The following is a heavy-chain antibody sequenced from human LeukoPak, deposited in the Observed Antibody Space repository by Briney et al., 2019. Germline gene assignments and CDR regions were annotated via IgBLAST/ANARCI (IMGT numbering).Heavy chain of an antibody. CDR1: GFTFSDYY. CDR3: VKGYASLQGWPYFDH. CDR2: TTTAYSPI. D-gene: IGHD5-12*01. J-gene: IGHJ4*02. Sequence: PGGSLRLSCVASGFTFSDYYMSWIRQAPGKGLERLSSTTTAYSPIYYADSVKGRFTISRDNAKNSLYLQMSSLRAEDTAVYYCVKGYASLQGWPYFDHWGQGALVTVSS. V-gene: IGHV3-11*04.